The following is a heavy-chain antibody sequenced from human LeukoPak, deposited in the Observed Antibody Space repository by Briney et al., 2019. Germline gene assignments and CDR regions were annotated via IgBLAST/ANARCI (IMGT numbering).Heavy chain of an antibody. CDR3: ARGARIYYGSGSSGYAFDI. V-gene: IGHV1-69*04. J-gene: IGHJ3*02. D-gene: IGHD3-10*01. CDR1: GYTFTSYG. Sequence: GASVKVSCKASGYTFTSYGISWVRQAPGQGLEWMGRIIPILGIANYAQKFQGRVTITADKSTSTAYMELSSLRSEDTAVYYCARGARIYYGSGSSGYAFDIWGQGTMVTVSS. CDR2: IIPILGIA.